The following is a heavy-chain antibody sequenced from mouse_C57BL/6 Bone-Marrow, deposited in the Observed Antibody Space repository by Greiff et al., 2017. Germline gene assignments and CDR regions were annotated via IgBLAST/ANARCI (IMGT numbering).Heavy chain of an antibody. CDR3: ARGPYDGYLRSAWFAY. Sequence: VQLQQSGAELVKPGASVKISCKASGYAFSSYWMNWVKQRPGKGLEWIGQIYPGDGDTNYNGKFKGKAPLTADKSSSTAYMQLSSLTSEDSAVYFCARGPYDGYLRSAWFAYWGQGTLVTVSA. J-gene: IGHJ3*01. V-gene: IGHV1-80*01. CDR1: GYAFSSYW. CDR2: IYPGDGDT. D-gene: IGHD2-3*01.